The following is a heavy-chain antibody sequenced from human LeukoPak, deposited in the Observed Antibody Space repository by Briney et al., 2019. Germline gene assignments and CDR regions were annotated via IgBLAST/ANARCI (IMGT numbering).Heavy chain of an antibody. CDR3: ARELIGTAAGTAKDWFDP. J-gene: IGHJ5*02. V-gene: IGHV1-69*13. CDR1: GGTFSSYA. D-gene: IGHD6-13*01. Sequence: EASVKVSCKASGGTFSSYAISWVRQAPGQGLEWMRGIIPIFGTANYAQKFQGRVTITADESTSTAYMELSSLRSEDTAVYYCARELIGTAAGTAKDWFDPWGQGTLVTVSS. CDR2: IIPIFGTA.